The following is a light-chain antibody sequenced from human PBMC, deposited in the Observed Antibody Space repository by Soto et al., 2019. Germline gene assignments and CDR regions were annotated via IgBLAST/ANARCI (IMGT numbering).Light chain of an antibody. V-gene: IGLV2-14*01. CDR1: SSDVGAYNY. Sequence: QSALTQPASVSGSPGQSITISCTGTSSDVGAYNYVSWYQQLPDKAPKLMIYDVTYRPSGVANRFSGSKSGNTASLTISGLQAEDEADYCCSSYTTLSTLVFGGGTKLTVL. CDR2: DVT. CDR3: SSYTTLSTLV. J-gene: IGLJ3*02.